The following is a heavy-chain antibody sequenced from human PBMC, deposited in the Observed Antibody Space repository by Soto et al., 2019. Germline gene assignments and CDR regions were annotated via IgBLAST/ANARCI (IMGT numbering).Heavy chain of an antibody. V-gene: IGHV3-7*01. CDR1: GFTFSASW. J-gene: IGHJ4*02. Sequence: EVQLVESGGGLVQPGGSLRLSCAASGFTFSASWMSWVRQAPGKGLEFVASIKADGSETYFADSVKGRFTISRDNXXXXXXXXXXXXXXXXXXXXXCARAYFWGQGTQVIVS. CDR2: IKADGSET. D-gene: IGHD2-21*01. CDR3: ARAYF.